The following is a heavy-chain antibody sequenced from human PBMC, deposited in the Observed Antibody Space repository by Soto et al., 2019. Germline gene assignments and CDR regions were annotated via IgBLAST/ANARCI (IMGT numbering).Heavy chain of an antibody. J-gene: IGHJ4*02. CDR2: MQPNSGNT. CDR3: ARGVNAGVDY. D-gene: IGHD1-26*01. CDR1: ECNFTSLD. V-gene: IGHV1-8*01. Sequence: ASVKVSCKASECNFTSLDINWVRQATGQGLEWMGWMQPNSGNTGYAQKFQGRVTMTRDTSISTAYMELSSLRSDDTAVYYCARGVNAGVDYWGQGTLVTVSS.